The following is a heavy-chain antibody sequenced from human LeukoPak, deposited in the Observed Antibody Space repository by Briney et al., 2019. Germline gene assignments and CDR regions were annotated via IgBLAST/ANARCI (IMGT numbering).Heavy chain of an antibody. Sequence: SVKVSCKASGGTFSSYAISWVRQAPGQGLEWMGGIIPIFGTANYAQKFQGRVTMTRDTSTSTVYMELSSLRSEDTAVYYCARVAGTTLFNWGQGTLVTVSS. CDR3: ARVAGTTLFN. V-gene: IGHV1-69*05. CDR1: GGTFSSYA. D-gene: IGHD1-1*01. J-gene: IGHJ4*02. CDR2: IIPIFGTA.